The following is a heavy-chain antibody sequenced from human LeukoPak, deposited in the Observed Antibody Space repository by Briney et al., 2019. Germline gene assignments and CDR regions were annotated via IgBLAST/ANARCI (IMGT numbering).Heavy chain of an antibody. D-gene: IGHD3-22*01. CDR3: ARNFTSTARKWLFQGWFDP. Sequence: SETLSLTRTVSGGSISSSSSYWGWIRQPPGKGLEWIGSIFYSGSTYYNPSLKSRVTISVDTSKNQFSLKLTSVTAADTAVYFCARNFTSTARKWLFQGWFDPWGQGTLVTVSS. CDR2: IFYSGST. V-gene: IGHV4-39*07. J-gene: IGHJ5*02. CDR1: GGSISSSSSY.